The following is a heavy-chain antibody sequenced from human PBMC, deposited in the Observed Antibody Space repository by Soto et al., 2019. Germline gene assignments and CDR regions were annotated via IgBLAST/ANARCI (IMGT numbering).Heavy chain of an antibody. CDR1: GFTFSNAW. V-gene: IGHV3-15*01. D-gene: IGHD1-26*01. CDR2: IKSISDGGTT. Sequence: GGSLRLSCAASGFTFSNAWMSWVRQAPGKGLEWVGRIKSISDGGTTDYAAPVKGRFTISRDDSKNTLYLQMNSLKTEDTAVYFCTTDAAIVWGQGTLVTVSS. CDR3: TTDAAIV. J-gene: IGHJ4*02.